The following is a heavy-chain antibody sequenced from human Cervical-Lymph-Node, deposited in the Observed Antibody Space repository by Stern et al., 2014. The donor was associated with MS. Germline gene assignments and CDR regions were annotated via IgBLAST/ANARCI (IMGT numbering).Heavy chain of an antibody. V-gene: IGHV3-21*01. Sequence: EMQLVESGGGLVKPGESLRLSCDASGFTFSHYSINWVRQAPGKGLERISSISNKSTHSYYADLVEGRFTISRDSAKDSVSLHMVSLRAEDTAVYYCARARVGDYARSPHLDSWGQGTLVTVSS. CDR1: GFTFSHYS. CDR3: ARARVGDYARSPHLDS. D-gene: IGHD4-17*01. CDR2: ISNKSTHS. J-gene: IGHJ4*02.